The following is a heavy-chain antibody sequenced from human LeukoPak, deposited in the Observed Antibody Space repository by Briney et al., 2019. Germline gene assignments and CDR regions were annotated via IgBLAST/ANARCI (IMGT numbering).Heavy chain of an antibody. J-gene: IGHJ5*02. Sequence: PRESLKISCKGSGYSFTSYWIGWVRQMPGKGLEWMGIIYPGDSDTRYSPSFQGQVTISADKSISTAYLQWSSLKASDTAMYYCARPYYDSSGYYSGFDPWGQGTLVTVSS. CDR1: GYSFTSYW. CDR2: IYPGDSDT. CDR3: ARPYYDSSGYYSGFDP. D-gene: IGHD3-22*01. V-gene: IGHV5-51*01.